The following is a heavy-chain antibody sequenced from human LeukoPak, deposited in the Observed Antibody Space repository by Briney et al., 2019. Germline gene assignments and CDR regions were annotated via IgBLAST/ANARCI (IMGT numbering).Heavy chain of an antibody. V-gene: IGHV3-11*06. J-gene: IGHJ4*02. D-gene: IGHD5-12*01. CDR3: ARDVRWLRFAFDH. CDR1: GFTLRDYY. Sequence: PGGSLRLSCAASGFTLRDYYMTWIRQAPGKGLEWVSCISSSGTYTDYADSVKGRFAISRDNAKNSLYLQINSLRAEDTAVYYCARDVRWLRFAFDHWGQGIPVTVSS. CDR2: ISSSGTYT.